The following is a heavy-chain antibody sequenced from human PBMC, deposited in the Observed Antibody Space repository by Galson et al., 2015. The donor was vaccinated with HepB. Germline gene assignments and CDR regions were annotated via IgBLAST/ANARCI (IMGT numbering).Heavy chain of an antibody. Sequence: SLKVSCTASGYSFTSYDIHWVRQVTGQGLEWVGWMSPKSGDTGHAQVFQGRVTMTRDTSMRTAFMELRSLTTEDTAMYYCAKGDGDYPESFDFWGQGTMVIVSS. CDR1: GYSFTSYD. J-gene: IGHJ3*01. V-gene: IGHV1-8*01. D-gene: IGHD4-17*01. CDR2: MSPKSGDT. CDR3: AKGDGDYPESFDF.